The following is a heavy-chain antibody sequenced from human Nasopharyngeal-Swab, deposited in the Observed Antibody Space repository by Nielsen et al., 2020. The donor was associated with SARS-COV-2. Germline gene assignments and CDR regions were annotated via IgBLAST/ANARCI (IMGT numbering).Heavy chain of an antibody. J-gene: IGHJ6*04. Sequence: VRQAPGKGLEWVSVIYSCGSTYYADSVKGRFTISRDNSKNTLYLQMNSLRAEDTAVYYCARAGGVWGKGTTVTVSS. D-gene: IGHD3-16*01. CDR3: ARAGGV. CDR2: IYSCGST. V-gene: IGHV3-66*03.